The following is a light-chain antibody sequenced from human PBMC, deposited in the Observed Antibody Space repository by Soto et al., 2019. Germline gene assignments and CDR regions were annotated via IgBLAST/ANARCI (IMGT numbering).Light chain of an antibody. J-gene: IGLJ3*02. Sequence: QDVVTQEPSLTVSPGGTVTLTCASSTGAVTSGSSANWFQQKPGQAPRSLIYSTTNKHSWTPARFSGSLLGGKAALTLSDVQHEDGGEYHCILSYGAAQPWVFGGGTKLTVL. CDR2: STT. CDR3: ILSYGAAQPWV. V-gene: IGLV7-43*01. CDR1: TGAVTSGSS.